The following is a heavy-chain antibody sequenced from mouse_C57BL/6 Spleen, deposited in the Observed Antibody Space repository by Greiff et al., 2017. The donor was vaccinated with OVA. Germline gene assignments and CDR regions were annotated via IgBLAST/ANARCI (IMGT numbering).Heavy chain of an antibody. Sequence: EVKLQESGPGLVKPSQSLSLTCSVTGYSITSGYYWNWIRQFPGNKLEWMGYISYDGSNNYNPSLKNRISITRDTSKNQFFLKLNSVTNEDTATYYCARDHNYYGSRAMDYWGQGTSVTVSS. V-gene: IGHV3-6*01. J-gene: IGHJ4*01. D-gene: IGHD1-1*01. CDR2: ISYDGSN. CDR1: GYSITSGYY. CDR3: ARDHNYYGSRAMDY.